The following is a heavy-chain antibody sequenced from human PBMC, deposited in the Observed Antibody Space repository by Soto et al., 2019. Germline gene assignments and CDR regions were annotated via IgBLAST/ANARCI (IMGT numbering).Heavy chain of an antibody. CDR2: INPNSGGT. J-gene: IGHJ3*02. Sequence: EASVKVSCKASGYTFTGYYMHWVRQAPGQGLEWMGWINPNSGGTNYAQKFQGWVTMTRDTSISTAYMELSRLRSDDTAVYYCARVGRPVMELELPFGAFDIWGQGTMVTVSS. V-gene: IGHV1-2*04. CDR3: ARVGRPVMELELPFGAFDI. CDR1: GYTFTGYY. D-gene: IGHD1-7*01.